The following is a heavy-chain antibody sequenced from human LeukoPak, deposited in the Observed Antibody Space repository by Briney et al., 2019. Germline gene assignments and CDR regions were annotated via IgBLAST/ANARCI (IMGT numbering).Heavy chain of an antibody. CDR2: ISYDGSNK. Sequence: PGGSLRLSCAASGFTFSSYAMHWVRQAPGKGLGWVAVISYDGSNKYYADSVKGRFTISRDNSKNTLYLQMNSLRAEDTAVYYCATLEITIFGVVPPGMDVWGQGTTVTASS. CDR1: GFTFSSYA. V-gene: IGHV3-30-3*01. J-gene: IGHJ6*02. CDR3: ATLEITIFGVVPPGMDV. D-gene: IGHD3-3*01.